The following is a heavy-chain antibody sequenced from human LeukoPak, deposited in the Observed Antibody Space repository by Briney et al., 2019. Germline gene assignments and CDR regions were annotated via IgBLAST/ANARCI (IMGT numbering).Heavy chain of an antibody. Sequence: GGSLRLSCAASGFTFSSYSMNWVRQAPGKGLEWVSYISSSSSTIYYADSVKGRFTISRDNAKNPLYLQMNSLRAEDTAVYYCARDPYYDILTGYTLWSDPWGQGTLVTVSS. CDR1: GFTFSSYS. V-gene: IGHV3-48*01. J-gene: IGHJ5*02. CDR2: ISSSSSTI. D-gene: IGHD3-9*01. CDR3: ARDPYYDILTGYTLWSDP.